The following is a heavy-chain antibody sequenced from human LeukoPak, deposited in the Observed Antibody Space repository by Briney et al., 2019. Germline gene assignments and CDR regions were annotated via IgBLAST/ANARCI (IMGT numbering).Heavy chain of an antibody. Sequence: GASVKVSCRTSGYTFINYQIHWVRQAPDQGLEWMGRINSNSGATVLAQKFQGRVTMTRDTSINTVYMELSSLEFDDTAVYYCTRTWWTEACSSSSCFTPDFDYWGQGTPVTVSS. J-gene: IGHJ4*02. CDR1: GYTFINYQ. CDR3: TRTWWTEACSSSSCFTPDFDY. V-gene: IGHV1-2*06. D-gene: IGHD2-2*02. CDR2: INSNSGAT.